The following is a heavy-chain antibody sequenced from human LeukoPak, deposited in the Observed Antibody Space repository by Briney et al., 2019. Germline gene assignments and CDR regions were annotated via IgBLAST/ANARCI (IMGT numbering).Heavy chain of an antibody. V-gene: IGHV3-9*01. CDR1: GFTLDDYA. D-gene: IGHD3-10*01. J-gene: IGHJ4*02. Sequence: GGSLRLSCAASGFTLDDYAIHWVRQAPGKGLEWVSGISWNSGSIGYADSVKGRFTISRDNAKNSLYLQMNSLRAEDTALYYCAKAAWYGAPFDYWGQGTLVTVSS. CDR2: ISWNSGSI. CDR3: AKAAWYGAPFDY.